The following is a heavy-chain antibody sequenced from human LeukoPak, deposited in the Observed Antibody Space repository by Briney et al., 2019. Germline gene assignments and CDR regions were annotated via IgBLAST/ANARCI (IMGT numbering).Heavy chain of an antibody. J-gene: IGHJ3*02. D-gene: IGHD3-16*02. CDR2: IWYDGSNK. CDR3: AREGSYTDAFDI. V-gene: IGHV3-33*01. CDR1: GFTFSSYG. Sequence: GGSLRLSCAASGFTFSSYGMHWVRQAPGKGLEWVAVIWYDGSNKYYADSVKGRFTISRDNSKNTLYLQMNSLRAEDTAVYYCAREGSYTDAFDIWGQGTMVTVSS.